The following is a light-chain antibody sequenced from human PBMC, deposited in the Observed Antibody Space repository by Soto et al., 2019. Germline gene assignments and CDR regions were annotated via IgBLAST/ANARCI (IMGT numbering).Light chain of an antibody. Sequence: EIVMTQSPATLSVSPWEGATFSCRASQSINTKIAWYQLKPGQAPRLLIYDASIRATGIPARFSGSGSGTDFTLTISRLEPEDFTVYYCHHYETFGQGTKVDI. J-gene: IGKJ1*01. CDR3: HHYET. V-gene: IGKV3-15*01. CDR1: QSINTK. CDR2: DAS.